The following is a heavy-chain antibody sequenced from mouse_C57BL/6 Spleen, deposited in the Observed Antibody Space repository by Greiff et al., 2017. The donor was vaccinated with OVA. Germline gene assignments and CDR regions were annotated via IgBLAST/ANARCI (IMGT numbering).Heavy chain of an antibody. CDR1: GYTFTDYY. Sequence: EVQLQQSGPELVKPGASVKISCKASGYTFTDYYMNWVKQSHGKSLEWIGDINPNNGGTSYNQKFKGKATLTVDKSSSTAYMELRSLTSEDSAVYYCARGGTGFYWYFDVWGTGTTVTVSS. CDR2: INPNNGGT. J-gene: IGHJ1*03. CDR3: ARGGTGFYWYFDV. V-gene: IGHV1-26*01. D-gene: IGHD3-3*01.